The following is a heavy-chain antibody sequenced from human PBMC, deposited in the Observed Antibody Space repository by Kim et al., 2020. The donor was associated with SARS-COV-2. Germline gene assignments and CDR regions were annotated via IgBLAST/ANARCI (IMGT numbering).Heavy chain of an antibody. CDR1: GFTFSDYY. J-gene: IGHJ4*02. Sequence: GGSLRLSCAASGFTFSDYYMSWIRQAPGKGLEWVSYISSSGSTIYYADSVKGRFTISRDNAKNSLYLQMNSLRAEDTAVYYCARVPLQADYYGSGILDYWGQGTLVTVSS. CDR3: ARVPLQADYYGSGILDY. CDR2: ISSSGSTI. V-gene: IGHV3-11*04. D-gene: IGHD3-10*01.